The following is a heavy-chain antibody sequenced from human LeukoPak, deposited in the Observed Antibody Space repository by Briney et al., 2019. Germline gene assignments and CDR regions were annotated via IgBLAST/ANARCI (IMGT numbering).Heavy chain of an antibody. CDR1: GFTFSSYG. CDR3: AKGPAGIVGATGDYYYGMDG. V-gene: IGHV3-30*18. Sequence: GGSLRLSCAASGFTFSSYGMHWVRQAPGKGLEWVAVISYAGSNEYYADSVKGRFTISRDNSKNTLYLQMNSLRDEETAVYYLAKGPAGIVGATGDYYYGMDGLGQGNTVTVS. CDR2: ISYAGSNE. D-gene: IGHD1-26*01. J-gene: IGHJ6*02.